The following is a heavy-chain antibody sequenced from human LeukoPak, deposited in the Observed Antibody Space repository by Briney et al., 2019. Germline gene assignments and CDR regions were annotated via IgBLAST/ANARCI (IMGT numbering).Heavy chain of an antibody. V-gene: IGHV4-34*01. CDR2: INHSGST. J-gene: IGHJ4*02. D-gene: IGHD3-10*01. CDR1: GGSFSGYY. Sequence: SETLSLTCAVYGGSFSGYYWSWIRQPPGKGLEWIGEINHSGSTNYNPSLKSRVTISVDTSKNQFSLKLSSVTAEDTAVYYCARGLGYYGSGSYLKHWGQGTLVTVSS. CDR3: ARGLGYYGSGSYLKH.